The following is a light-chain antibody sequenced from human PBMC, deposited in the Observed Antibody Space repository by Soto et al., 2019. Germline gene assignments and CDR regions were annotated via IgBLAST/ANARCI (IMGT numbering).Light chain of an antibody. J-gene: IGKJ2*01. Sequence: DLQMTQSPSTLSASVGDRVTITCRASQSINNWLAWYQQKPGKAPTLLIYEASSLLSGVPSRFSGSGSGTEFTLTINSLQPDDFAAYYCQQYDSDSSTFGQGTKLDI. CDR2: EAS. CDR1: QSINNW. V-gene: IGKV1-5*03. CDR3: QQYDSDSST.